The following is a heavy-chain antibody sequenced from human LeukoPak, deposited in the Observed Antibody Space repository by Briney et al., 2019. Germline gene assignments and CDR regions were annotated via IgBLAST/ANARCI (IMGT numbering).Heavy chain of an antibody. V-gene: IGHV3-66*02. D-gene: IGHD1-14*01. CDR1: EFTVINNY. CDR3: AKDEPPVAFDY. CDR2: IYVGGHT. J-gene: IGHJ4*02. Sequence: GGSLRLSCAISEFTVINNYMTWVRQAPGRGLEWVALIYVGGHTCHADSLKGRFAISSDNSKNTLDLQMNSLRAEDTAVYYCAKDEPPVAFDYWGQGTLVTVSS.